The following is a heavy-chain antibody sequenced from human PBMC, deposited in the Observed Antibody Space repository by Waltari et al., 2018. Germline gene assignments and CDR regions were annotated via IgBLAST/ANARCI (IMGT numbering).Heavy chain of an antibody. CDR3: ARDYCDRTNCHGMDV. CDR1: EFTFRSYA. V-gene: IGHV3-30*04. Sequence: VQLVESGGGVVQPGRYLRLSCAASEFTFRSYASHWVRQAPGKGLEGVAVISYNERNIYYVDSVKGRFTISRDNSKKMLYLQMNNLRPEDTAVYYCARDYCDRTNCHGMDVWGQGTTVTVSS. CDR2: ISYNERNI. J-gene: IGHJ6*02. D-gene: IGHD3-22*01.